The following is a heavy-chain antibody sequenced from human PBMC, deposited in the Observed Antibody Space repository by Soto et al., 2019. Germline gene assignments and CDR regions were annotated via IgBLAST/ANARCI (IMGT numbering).Heavy chain of an antibody. V-gene: IGHV4-4*02. CDR2: IYHSGST. D-gene: IGHD6-19*01. CDR1: GGSISSSNW. J-gene: IGHJ4*02. Sequence: SETLSLTCAVSGGSISSSNWWSWVRQPPGKGLEWIGEIYHSGSTNYNPSFKSRVTISVHTSNSQFSLELSSVTAADTAVYYCARGLITGSHYSGGWYYFDSWGQGTQVTVSS. CDR3: ARGLITGSHYSGGWYYFDS.